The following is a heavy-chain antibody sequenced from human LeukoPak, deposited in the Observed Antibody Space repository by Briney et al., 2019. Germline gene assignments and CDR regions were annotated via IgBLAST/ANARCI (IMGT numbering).Heavy chain of an antibody. CDR1: GGSISSGDYY. CDR2: IYYSGST. J-gene: IGHJ4*02. Sequence: PSETLSLTCTVSGGSISSGDYYWSWIHQPPGKGLEWIGYIYYSGSTYYNPSLKSRVTISVDTSKNRFSLKLSSVTAADTAVYYCARAPYSDSWYYFDYWGQGTLVTVSS. V-gene: IGHV4-30-4*08. D-gene: IGHD2-8*02. CDR3: ARAPYSDSWYYFDY.